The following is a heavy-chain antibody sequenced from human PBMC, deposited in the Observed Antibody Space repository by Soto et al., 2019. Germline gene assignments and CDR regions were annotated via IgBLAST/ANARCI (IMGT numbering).Heavy chain of an antibody. Sequence: QVQLVQSGAEVKKPGSSVKVSCKASGGTFSSYAISWVRQAPGQGLEWMGGIIPIFGTANYAQKFQGRVTITAVESTSTAYMELSSLRSEDTAVYYCARVEYCSGGSCWRAFDIWGQGTMVTVSS. V-gene: IGHV1-69*01. D-gene: IGHD2-15*01. CDR2: IIPIFGTA. CDR3: ARVEYCSGGSCWRAFDI. J-gene: IGHJ3*02. CDR1: GGTFSSYA.